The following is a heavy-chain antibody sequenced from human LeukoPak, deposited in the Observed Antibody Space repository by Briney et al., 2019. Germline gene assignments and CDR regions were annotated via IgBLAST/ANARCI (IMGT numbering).Heavy chain of an antibody. CDR3: AREAFDYDILTGEKQIDY. D-gene: IGHD3-9*01. J-gene: IGHJ4*02. V-gene: IGHV1-18*01. CDR1: GYTFTSYG. CDR2: INAYNGNT. Sequence: ASVKVSCKASGYTFTSYGISWVRQAPGQGLEWMGWINAYNGNTNYAQKLQGRVTMTTDTSTSTAYMELRSLRSDDTAVYYCAREAFDYDILTGEKQIDYWGQGTLVTVSS.